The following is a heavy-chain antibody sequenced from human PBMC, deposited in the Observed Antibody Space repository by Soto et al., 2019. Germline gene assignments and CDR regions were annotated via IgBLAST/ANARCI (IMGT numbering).Heavy chain of an antibody. CDR2: IYHTGST. V-gene: IGHV4-59*01. J-gene: IGHJ4*02. CDR3: AKYRRTEAEGFTLDY. D-gene: IGHD6-13*01. CDR1: GDSINNYY. Sequence: PSETLSLTCTVSGDSINNYYWSWIRQPPGKRLEWIGYIYHTGSTTYNPSLESRVTMSVDTSKNQFSLKLSSVNAADTADYYCAKYRRTEAEGFTLDYWGRGTLVTVSS.